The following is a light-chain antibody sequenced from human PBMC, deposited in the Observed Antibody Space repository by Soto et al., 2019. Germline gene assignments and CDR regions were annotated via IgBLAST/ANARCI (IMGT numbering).Light chain of an antibody. CDR2: GAS. Sequence: EIVLTQSPGTLSLSPGERATLSCRASQSVSNNYLAWYQQKPGQAPRLLIYGASNRATGIPDRFSGSGSGTDFTLTMSRLEPEDFGVYYCEQYGSSGTFGQRTKVEIK. CDR3: EQYGSSGT. V-gene: IGKV3-20*01. CDR1: QSVSNNY. J-gene: IGKJ1*01.